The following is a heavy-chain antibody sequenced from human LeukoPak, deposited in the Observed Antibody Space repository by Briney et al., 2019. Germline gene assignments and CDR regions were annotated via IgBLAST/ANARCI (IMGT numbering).Heavy chain of an antibody. J-gene: IGHJ5*02. D-gene: IGHD2-8*01. CDR2: IDTNTGNP. CDR1: RYTFTTYS. V-gene: IGHV7-4-1*02. Sequence: ASVKVSCKASRYTFTTYSMNWVRQAPGQGLEWMGWIDTNTGNPTYAQDFTGRFVFSLDTSVMTTYLQINNLKTEDTAVYYCARGYANRPLNWFDPWGQGTLITVSA. CDR3: ARGYANRPLNWFDP.